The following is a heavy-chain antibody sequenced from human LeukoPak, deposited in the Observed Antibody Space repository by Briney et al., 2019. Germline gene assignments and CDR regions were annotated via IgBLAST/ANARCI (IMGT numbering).Heavy chain of an antibody. CDR3: ARDLGKYCSGGSCYRPYYYGMDV. V-gene: IGHV3-7*01. CDR2: IKQGGSEK. J-gene: IGHJ6*02. CDR1: GFTFSSYW. D-gene: IGHD2-15*01. Sequence: GGSLRLSCAASGFTFSSYWMSWVRQAPGKGLEWVANIKQGGSEKYYVDSVKGRFTISRDNAKNSLYLQMNSLRAEDTAVYYCARDLGKYCSGGSCYRPYYYGMDVWGQGTTVTVSS.